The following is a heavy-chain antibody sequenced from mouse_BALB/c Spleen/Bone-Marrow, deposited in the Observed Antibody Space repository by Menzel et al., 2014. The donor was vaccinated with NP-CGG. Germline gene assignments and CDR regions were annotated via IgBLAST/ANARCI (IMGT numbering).Heavy chain of an antibody. CDR3: TRPGYGSRCWYFDV. CDR2: IRLKSNDYAT. Sequence: EVKVEESGGGLVQPGGSMKLSCVASGFTFSNYWMNWVRQSPEKGLEWVAEIRLKSNDYATHYAESVKGRFTISRDDSKSSVYLLMNNVRAEDTGIYYCTRPGYGSRCWYFDVWGAGTTVTVSS. CDR1: GFTFSNYW. J-gene: IGHJ1*01. V-gene: IGHV6-6*02. D-gene: IGHD1-1*01.